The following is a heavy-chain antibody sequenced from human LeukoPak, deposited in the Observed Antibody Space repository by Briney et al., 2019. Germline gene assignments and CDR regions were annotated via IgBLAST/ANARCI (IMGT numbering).Heavy chain of an antibody. J-gene: IGHJ4*02. CDR3: TTLKVGSAWYIDY. CDR1: GFTVSNAW. V-gene: IGHV3-15*01. D-gene: IGHD1-1*01. CDR2: IKSKTDGGTT. Sequence: PGGSLRLSCAASGFTVSNAWMSWVRQAPGKGLELVGRIKSKTDGGTTDYAAPVKGRFTISRDDSKNTLYLQVNSMKPEDTAVYYCTTLKVGSAWYIDYWGQGTLVTVSS.